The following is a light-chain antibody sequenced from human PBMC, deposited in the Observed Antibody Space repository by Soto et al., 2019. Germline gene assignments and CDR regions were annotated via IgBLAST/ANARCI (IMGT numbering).Light chain of an antibody. V-gene: IGKV1-5*01. CDR3: QQYHSSPTWT. J-gene: IGKJ1*01. CDR1: QSISSW. CDR2: DAS. Sequence: DIHMTQSPSTVSAAVVARVTITCRASQSISSWLAWYQQKPGKAPKLLIYDASSLESGVPSRFSGSGSGTEFIFTISSLQPEDFATYYCQQYHSSPTWTFGQGTKVDIK.